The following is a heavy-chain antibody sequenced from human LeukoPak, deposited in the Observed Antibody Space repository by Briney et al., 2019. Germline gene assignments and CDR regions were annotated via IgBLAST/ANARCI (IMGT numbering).Heavy chain of an antibody. V-gene: IGHV3-21*04. CDR3: AKDWQQLVPPEYFQH. J-gene: IGHJ1*01. D-gene: IGHD6-13*01. CDR2: INNDGSYI. Sequence: GGSLRLSCAASGFIFSNSAMNWVRQAPGKGLEWVSSINNDGSYIYYAGSVKGRFTISRDNAKNSLYLQMNSLRAEDTAVYYCAKDWQQLVPPEYFQHWGQGTLVTVSS. CDR1: GFIFSNSA.